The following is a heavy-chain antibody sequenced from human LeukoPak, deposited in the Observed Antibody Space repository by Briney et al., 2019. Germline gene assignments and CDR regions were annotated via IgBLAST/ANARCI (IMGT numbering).Heavy chain of an antibody. J-gene: IGHJ4*02. V-gene: IGHV1-46*01. CDR3: ASNNQYQLSSLDY. D-gene: IGHD2-2*01. Sequence: GASVKVSCKASGYIFTSYYMHWVRQAPGQGLEWMGIINPSGGSTSYAQKFQGRVTMTRDMSTSTVYMELSSLRSEDTAVYYCASNNQYQLSSLDYWGQGTLVTVSS. CDR2: INPSGGST. CDR1: GYIFTSYY.